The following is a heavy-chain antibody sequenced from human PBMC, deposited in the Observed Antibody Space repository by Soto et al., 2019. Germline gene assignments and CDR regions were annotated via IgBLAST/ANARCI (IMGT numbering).Heavy chain of an antibody. J-gene: IGHJ5*02. CDR3: VRANSSGDAFDT. CDR1: GYTFTSYD. Sequence: ASVKVSCKASGYTFTSYDINWVRQATGQGLEWMGWMNPNRGNTGYAQRLQGRVTMSRNTSISTAYMELSNLRSEDTAVYYCVRANSSGDAFDTWGQGTLVTVSS. CDR2: MNPNRGNT. D-gene: IGHD6-19*01. V-gene: IGHV1-8*01.